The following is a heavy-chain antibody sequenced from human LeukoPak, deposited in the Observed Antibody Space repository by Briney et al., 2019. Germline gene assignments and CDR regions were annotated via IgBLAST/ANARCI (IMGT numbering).Heavy chain of an antibody. J-gene: IGHJ4*02. V-gene: IGHV3-7*01. CDR2: IKPDVREK. CDR1: GFTFSSYW. D-gene: IGHD5-12*01. CDR3: ARDGRYCGYELRTTVPDY. Sequence: GSLRLSCAASGFTFSSYWMSWVRQAPGKGLEWVANIKPDVREKYYVDSVKGRFTISRDNAKNSLYLQMNSLRAEDTAVYYCARDGRYCGYELRTTVPDYWGQGTLVTVSS.